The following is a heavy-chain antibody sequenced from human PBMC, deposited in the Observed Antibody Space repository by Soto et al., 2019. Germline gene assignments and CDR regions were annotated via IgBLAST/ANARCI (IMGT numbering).Heavy chain of an antibody. Sequence: GGSLRLSCAASGFTFSSYGMHWVRQAPGKGLEWVAVIWYDGSNKYYADSVKGRFTISRDNSKNTLYLQMNSLRAEDTAVYYCASQGEERWFDPWGQGTLVTVSS. CDR1: GFTFSSYG. CDR2: IWYDGSNK. J-gene: IGHJ5*02. V-gene: IGHV3-33*01. CDR3: ASQGEERWFDP.